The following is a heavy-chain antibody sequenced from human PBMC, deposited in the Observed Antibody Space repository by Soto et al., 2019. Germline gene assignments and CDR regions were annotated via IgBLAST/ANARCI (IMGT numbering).Heavy chain of an antibody. CDR3: AKQHVTIFGVVIHYYYGMDV. Sequence: LRLSCAASGFTFSSYAMSWVRQAPGKGLEWVSAISGSGGSTYYADSVKGRFTISRDNSKNTLYLQMNSLRAEDTAVYYCAKQHVTIFGVVIHYYYGMDVWGQGTTVTVSS. CDR1: GFTFSSYA. D-gene: IGHD3-3*01. V-gene: IGHV3-23*01. CDR2: ISGSGGST. J-gene: IGHJ6*02.